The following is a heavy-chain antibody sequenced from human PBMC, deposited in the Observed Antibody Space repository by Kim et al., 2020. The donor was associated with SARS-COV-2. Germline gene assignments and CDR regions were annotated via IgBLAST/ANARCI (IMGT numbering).Heavy chain of an antibody. CDR2: ISYDGSNK. CDR3: VKVAAAAGFDY. D-gene: IGHD6-13*01. Sequence: GGSLRLSCAASGFTFSSYAMHWVRQAPGKGLEWVAVISYDGSNKYYADSVKGRFTISRDNSKNTLYLQMNSLRAEDTAVYYCVKVAAAAGFDYWGQGTLVTVSS. J-gene: IGHJ4*02. V-gene: IGHV3-30*04. CDR1: GFTFSSYA.